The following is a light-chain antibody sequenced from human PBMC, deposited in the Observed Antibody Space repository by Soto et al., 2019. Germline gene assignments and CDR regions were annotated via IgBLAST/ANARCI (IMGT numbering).Light chain of an antibody. CDR1: QGISSY. V-gene: IGKV1-9*01. CDR3: QQFNSYPLT. CDR2: VAS. Sequence: DIQLTQSPSFLSASVGDRVTITCRASQGISSYLAWYQQKLGKAPKLLIYVASSLQSGVPSRFSGSGSGTEFNLTISSLQPEDFATYYCQQFNSYPLTFGGGTKVEIK. J-gene: IGKJ4*01.